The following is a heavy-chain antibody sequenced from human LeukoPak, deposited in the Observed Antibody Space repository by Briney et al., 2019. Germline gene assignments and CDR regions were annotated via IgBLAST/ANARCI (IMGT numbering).Heavy chain of an antibody. CDR3: ARSGSGSYSIDY. CDR2: ISYDGSNK. CDR1: GFTFSSYA. J-gene: IGHJ4*02. V-gene: IGHV3-30-3*01. D-gene: IGHD3-10*01. Sequence: GGSLRLSCAASGFTFSSYAMHWVRQAPGKGLEWVAVISYDGSNKYYADSVKGRFTISRDNSKNTLYLQMNSLRAEDTAVYYCARSGSGSYSIDYWGQGTLVTVSS.